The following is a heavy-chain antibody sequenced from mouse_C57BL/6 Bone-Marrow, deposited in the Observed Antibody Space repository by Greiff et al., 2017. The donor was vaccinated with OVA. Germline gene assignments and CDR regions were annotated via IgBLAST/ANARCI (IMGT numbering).Heavy chain of an antibody. CDR3: ARPLITSGAMDY. D-gene: IGHD1-1*01. Sequence: VQLQQSGAELVKPGASVKLSCTASGFNIKDYYMHWVKQRTEQGLEWIGRIDTEDGETKYAQKFQGKATITADTSSNTAYLQLSSLTSEDTAVYYGARPLITSGAMDYWGQGTSVTVSS. V-gene: IGHV14-2*01. CDR2: IDTEDGET. J-gene: IGHJ4*01. CDR1: GFNIKDYY.